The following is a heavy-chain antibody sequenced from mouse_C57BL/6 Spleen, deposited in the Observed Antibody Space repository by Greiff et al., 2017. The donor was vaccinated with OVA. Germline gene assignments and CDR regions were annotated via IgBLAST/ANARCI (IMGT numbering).Heavy chain of an antibody. J-gene: IGHJ3*01. D-gene: IGHD1-1*01. CDR2: ISYDGSN. CDR1: VYSITSGYY. V-gene: IGHV3-6*01. CDR3: AREEEYYGSSPSWFAY. Sequence: LVESGPGLVKPSQSLSLTCSVTVYSITSGYYWNWIRQFPGNKLEWMGYISYDGSNNYNPSLKNRISITRDTSKNQFFLKLNSVTTEDTATYYCAREEEYYGSSPSWFAYWGQGTLVTVSA.